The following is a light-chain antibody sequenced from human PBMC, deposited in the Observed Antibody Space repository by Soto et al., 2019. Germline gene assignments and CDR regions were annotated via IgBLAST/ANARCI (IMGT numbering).Light chain of an antibody. V-gene: IGKV1-5*01. CDR3: QQYSSYWT. CDR1: QSISRW. Sequence: IQLTQSPSTLSPSVGDSSTITCRASQSISRWLAWYQQQPGKAPKLLIHDATSLESGVPSRFSGSGSGTDFTLTIGRLQPDDFATYYCQQYSSYWTFAQGTKVDI. CDR2: DAT. J-gene: IGKJ1*01.